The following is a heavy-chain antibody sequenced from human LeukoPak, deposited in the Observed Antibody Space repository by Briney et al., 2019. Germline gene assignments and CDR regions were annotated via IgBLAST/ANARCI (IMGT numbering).Heavy chain of an antibody. D-gene: IGHD3-22*01. CDR3: ARASEIRSGYLGYYFDY. CDR1: GFTVSSNY. Sequence: GGSLRLSCAASGFTVSSNYMSWVRQAPGKGLEWVSVIYSGGSTYYADSVRGRFTISRDNSKNTLYLQVNSLIADDTAVYYCARASEIRSGYLGYYFDYWGQGTLVTVSS. J-gene: IGHJ4*02. CDR2: IYSGGST. V-gene: IGHV3-53*01.